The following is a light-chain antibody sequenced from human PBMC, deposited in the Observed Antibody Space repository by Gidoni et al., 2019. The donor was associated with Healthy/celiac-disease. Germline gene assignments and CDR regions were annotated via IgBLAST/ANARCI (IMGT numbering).Light chain of an antibody. Sequence: EIVMTQSPATLAVPPGERATLSCRARQSVSSNLARYQQKPGQAPRLLIYGASTRATGIPARFSGSGSETEFTLTISSLQSEDCAVYYCQKYNNWPRTFGQGTRLEIK. CDR2: GAS. J-gene: IGKJ5*01. V-gene: IGKV3-15*01. CDR1: QSVSSN. CDR3: QKYNNWPRT.